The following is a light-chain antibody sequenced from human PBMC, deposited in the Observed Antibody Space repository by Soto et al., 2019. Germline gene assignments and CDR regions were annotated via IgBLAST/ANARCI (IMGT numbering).Light chain of an antibody. CDR2: DVS. V-gene: IGLV2-14*01. Sequence: QPALTQPASVSGSPGQSITISCTGTSSDVGGYNYVSWYQQHPGKAPKLMIYDVSNRPSGVSNRFSGSKSGNTASLTISGLQAEDEADYYCSSYTSSSTLPYVFGTGTKLTVL. CDR3: SSYTSSSTLPYV. J-gene: IGLJ1*01. CDR1: SSDVGGYNY.